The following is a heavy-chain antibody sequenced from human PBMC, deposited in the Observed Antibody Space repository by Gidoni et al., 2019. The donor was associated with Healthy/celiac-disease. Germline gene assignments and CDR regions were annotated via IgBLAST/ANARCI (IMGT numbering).Heavy chain of an antibody. CDR2: IIPIFGTA. Sequence: QVQLVQSGAEVKKPGSSVKVSCKASGGPFSSYAISWVRQAPGQGLEWMGGIIPIFGTANYAQKFQGRVTITADESTSTAYMELSSLRSEDTAVYYCARGNYGDYRYYYGMDVWGQGTTVTVSS. V-gene: IGHV1-69*01. D-gene: IGHD4-17*01. J-gene: IGHJ6*02. CDR3: ARGNYGDYRYYYGMDV. CDR1: GGPFSSYA.